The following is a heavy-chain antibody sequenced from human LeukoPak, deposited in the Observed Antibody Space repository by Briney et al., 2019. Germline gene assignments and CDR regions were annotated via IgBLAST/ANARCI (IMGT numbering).Heavy chain of an antibody. V-gene: IGHV3-33*08. CDR1: GFTFSNAW. CDR3: ARQEARNWFDP. J-gene: IGHJ5*02. Sequence: GGSLRLSCAASGFTFSNAWMSWVRQAPGKGLEWVAFIWYDGSNKYYADSVKGRFTISRDNSKNTLFLQMNSLRAEDTAVYYCARQEARNWFDPWGEGALVTVSS. CDR2: IWYDGSNK.